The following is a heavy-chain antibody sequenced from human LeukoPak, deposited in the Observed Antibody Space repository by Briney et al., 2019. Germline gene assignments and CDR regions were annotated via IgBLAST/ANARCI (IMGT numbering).Heavy chain of an antibody. V-gene: IGHV3-23*01. Sequence: GSLRLSCVASGFTFSRYAMSWVRQAPGKGLEWVSAISGSGGTTYYADSVKGRFTISRDNSKSTLYLQMNSLRAEDTAVYYCAKEDCGVDCSTFDYWGQGTLVTVSS. J-gene: IGHJ4*02. CDR3: AKEDCGVDCSTFDY. D-gene: IGHD2-21*02. CDR1: GFTFSRYA. CDR2: ISGSGGTT.